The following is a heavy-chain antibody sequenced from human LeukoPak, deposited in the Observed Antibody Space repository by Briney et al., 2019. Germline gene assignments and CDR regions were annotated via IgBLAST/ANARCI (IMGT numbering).Heavy chain of an antibody. Sequence: PSETLSLTCTVSGGSISSGGYYWSWIRQHPGKGREWIGYIYYSGSTYYNPSLKSRVTISVDTSKNQFSLKLSSVTAADTAVYYCAREVTTVTTLIDYWGQGTLVTVSS. V-gene: IGHV4-31*03. CDR1: GGSISSGGYY. J-gene: IGHJ4*02. CDR3: AREVTTVTTLIDY. CDR2: IYYSGST. D-gene: IGHD4-17*01.